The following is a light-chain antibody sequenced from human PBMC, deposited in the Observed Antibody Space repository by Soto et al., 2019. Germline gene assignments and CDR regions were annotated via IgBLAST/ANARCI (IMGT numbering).Light chain of an antibody. J-gene: IGLJ3*02. CDR3: QTWGTGDWV. CDR1: SGYSTYA. CDR2: VNSDGSH. V-gene: IGLV4-69*01. Sequence: QAVVTQSPSASASPGASVKFTCTLTSGYSTYAIAWHQQQPEMGPRYLMKVNSDGSHSKGDGIPDRFSGSSSGAERYLTISSLLSEDEADYYCQTWGTGDWVFGGGTKLTVL.